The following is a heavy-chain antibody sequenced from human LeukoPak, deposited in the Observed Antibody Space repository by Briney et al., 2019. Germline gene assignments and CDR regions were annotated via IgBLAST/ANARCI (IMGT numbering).Heavy chain of an antibody. CDR1: GFIFNNYA. J-gene: IGHJ4*02. CDR2: ISWNSGSI. CDR3: AKDNRRHYTSGPNPDSLH. D-gene: IGHD6-19*01. Sequence: GGSLRLSCAGSGFIFNNYAMHWVRQPPGKGLEWVSSISWNSGSIDYADSVKGRFTISRDNAKNSLYLQMNSLRVEDTAFYYCAKDNRRHYTSGPNPDSLHWGQGALVTVSS. V-gene: IGHV3-9*01.